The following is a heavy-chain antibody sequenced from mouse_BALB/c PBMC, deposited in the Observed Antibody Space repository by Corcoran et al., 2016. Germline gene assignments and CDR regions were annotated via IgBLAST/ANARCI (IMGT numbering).Heavy chain of an antibody. CDR1: GFNIKDTY. CDR2: IDPANGNT. D-gene: IGHD2-4*01. CDR3: ARNGYDYDEKVRAGFAY. Sequence: EVQLQQSGAALVKPGASVKLSCTASGFNIKDTYMHWVKQRPEQGLEWIGRIDPANGNTKYDPKFQGKATITADTSSNTAYLQLSSLTSEDTAVYYCARNGYDYDEKVRAGFAYWGQGTLVTVSA. V-gene: IGHV14-3*02. J-gene: IGHJ3*01.